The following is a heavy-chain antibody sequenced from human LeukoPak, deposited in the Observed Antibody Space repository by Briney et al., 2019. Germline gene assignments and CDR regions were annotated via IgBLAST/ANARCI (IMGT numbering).Heavy chain of an antibody. V-gene: IGHV3-48*01. CDR1: GFTFSSYS. CDR3: ARDSQSRRYGMDV. CDR2: ISSSSSTI. J-gene: IGHJ6*02. D-gene: IGHD6-13*01. Sequence: TGRSLRLSCAASGFTFSSYSMNWVRQAPGKGLEWVSYISSSSSTIYYADSVKGRFTISRDNAKNSLYLQMNSLRAEDTAVYYCARDSQSRRYGMDVWGQGTTVTVSS.